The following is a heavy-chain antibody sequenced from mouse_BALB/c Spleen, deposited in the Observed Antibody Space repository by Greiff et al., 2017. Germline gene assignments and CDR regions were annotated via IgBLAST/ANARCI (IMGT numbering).Heavy chain of an antibody. CDR1: GFTFTDYY. D-gene: IGHD5-5*01. V-gene: IGHV7-3*02. Sequence: EVKLQESGAGLVQPGASLRLSCATSGFTFTDYYMSWVRQPPGQALEWLGFIRNKANGYTTEYSASVKGRFTISRDKSQSILYLQMNTLRAEDSATYYCGGDNYPYAMDYWGQGTSVTVSS. CDR2: IRNKANGYTT. CDR3: GGDNYPYAMDY. J-gene: IGHJ4*01.